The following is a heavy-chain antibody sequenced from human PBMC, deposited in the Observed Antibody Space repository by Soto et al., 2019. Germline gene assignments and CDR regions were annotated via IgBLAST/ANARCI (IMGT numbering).Heavy chain of an antibody. CDR1: GGTFSSYT. Sequence: SVKVSCKASGGTFSSYTISWVRQAPGQGLEWMGRIIPILGIANYAQKFQGRVTITADKSTSTAYMELSSLRSEDTAVYHCASDPSPYCSSTSCYSWFDPWGQGTLVTVSS. CDR3: ASDPSPYCSSTSCYSWFDP. CDR2: IIPILGIA. V-gene: IGHV1-69*02. J-gene: IGHJ5*02. D-gene: IGHD2-2*01.